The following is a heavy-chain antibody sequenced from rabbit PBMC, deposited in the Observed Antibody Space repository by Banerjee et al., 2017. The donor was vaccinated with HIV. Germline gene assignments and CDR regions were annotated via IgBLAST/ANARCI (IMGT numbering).Heavy chain of an antibody. D-gene: IGHD7-1*01. V-gene: IGHV1S45*01. CDR2: INAGSADST. CDR3: ARDLAAVTGWNFGL. CDR1: GIDFSGSYW. J-gene: IGHJ4*01. Sequence: QEQLEESGGGLVKPGGTLTLTCKASGIDFSGSYWICWVRQAPGKGLEWIACINAGSADSTCYATWAKGRFTISKTSSTTVTLQMTSLTAADTTTYFCARDLAAVTGWNFGLWGPGTLVTVS.